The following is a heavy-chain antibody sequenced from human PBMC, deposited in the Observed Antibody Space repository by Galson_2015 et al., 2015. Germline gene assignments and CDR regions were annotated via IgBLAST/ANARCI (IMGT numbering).Heavy chain of an antibody. J-gene: IGHJ4*02. CDR1: GYTFTNYF. D-gene: IGHD3-10*01. CDR3: ARELGGTYYFDY. V-gene: IGHV1-46*04. CDR2: VNPSGAAT. Sequence: VKVSCKASGYTFTNYFIQWVRQAPGQGLEWVGAVNPSGAATFYAQKLQGRVTMTRDTPTSTVYVELSSLGSEDTAVYYCARELGGTYYFDYWGLGTLVTVSS.